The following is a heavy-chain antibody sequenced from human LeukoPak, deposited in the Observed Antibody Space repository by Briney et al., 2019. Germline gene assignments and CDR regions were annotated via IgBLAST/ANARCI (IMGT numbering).Heavy chain of an antibody. CDR2: IKEDGSED. CDR1: GFTVSDNY. J-gene: IGHJ4*02. Sequence: GGSLRLSCAASGFTVSDNYMTWVRQAPGKGLEWVANIKEDGSEDYYADSVKGRFAISKDNAKNSLYLQMNSLRAEDTAMYYCARDADGYEDWGQGTLVIVSS. D-gene: IGHD5-24*01. V-gene: IGHV3-7*01. CDR3: ARDADGYED.